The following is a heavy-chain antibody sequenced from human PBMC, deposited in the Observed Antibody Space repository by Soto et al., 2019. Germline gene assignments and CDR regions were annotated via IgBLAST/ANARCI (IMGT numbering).Heavy chain of an antibody. J-gene: IGHJ4*02. D-gene: IGHD3-10*01. V-gene: IGHV2-5*02. CDR2: FYWDDDK. CDR1: GFSLSTTGVG. CDR3: AHSQWFGEFRY. Sequence: QITLKESGPTLVKPTQTLTLTCTFSGFSLSTTGVGVGWIRQPPGKALEWLALFYWDDDKRYSPSLKSRLTITKDTSKTQVVLTMTNMDPVDTATYYCAHSQWFGEFRYWGQGTLVTVSS.